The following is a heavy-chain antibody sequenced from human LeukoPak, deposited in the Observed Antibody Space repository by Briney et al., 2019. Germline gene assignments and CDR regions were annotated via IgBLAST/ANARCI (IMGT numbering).Heavy chain of an antibody. J-gene: IGHJ6*03. V-gene: IGHV3-9*01. D-gene: IGHD1-7*01. CDR2: ISWNSGSI. Sequence: CRSLRLSCAASGFTFDDYAMHWVRPAPGKGLEWVSGISWNSGSIGYSDSVKGRFTISRDNAKNSLYLQMNSLRAEDTALYYCVLSWNYAYYYYYMDVWGKGTTVTVSS. CDR1: GFTFDDYA. CDR3: VLSWNYAYYYYYMDV.